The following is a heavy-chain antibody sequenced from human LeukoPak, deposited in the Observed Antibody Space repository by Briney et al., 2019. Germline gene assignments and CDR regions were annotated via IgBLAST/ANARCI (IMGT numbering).Heavy chain of an antibody. CDR2: ISHDGSNK. V-gene: IGHV3-30*03. CDR1: GFTFSSYG. D-gene: IGHD6-13*01. J-gene: IGHJ4*02. CDR3: ARDIPLIAAARVAAFDY. Sequence: GGSLRLSCAASGFTFSSYGMHWVRQAPGKGLEWVAVISHDGSNKNYADSVKGRFTISRDNSKNTLYLQMNSLRAEDTAVYYCARDIPLIAAARVAAFDYWGQGTLVTVSS.